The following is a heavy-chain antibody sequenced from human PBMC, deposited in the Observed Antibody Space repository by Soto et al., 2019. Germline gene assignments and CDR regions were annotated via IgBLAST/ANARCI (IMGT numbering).Heavy chain of an antibody. CDR3: ATTYSSGWNYYYYGMDV. J-gene: IGHJ6*02. Sequence: PSETLSLTCAVSGYSISSGYYWGWIRQPPGKGLEWIGSIYHSGSTYYNPSLKSRVTISVDTSKNQFSLKLSSVTAADTAVYYCATTYSSGWNYYYYGMDVWGQGTTVTVSS. CDR1: GYSISSGYY. D-gene: IGHD6-19*01. V-gene: IGHV4-38-2*01. CDR2: IYHSGST.